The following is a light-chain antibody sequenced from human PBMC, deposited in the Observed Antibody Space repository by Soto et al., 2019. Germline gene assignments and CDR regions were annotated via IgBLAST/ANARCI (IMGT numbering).Light chain of an antibody. Sequence: EIVLTQSPVTLSLSPGERATLSRRASQTVSNQLAWYQQKPGQAPRLLIYDASRRVTGIPARFSGSGSGTDFTLTLSSLEPEDFAVYYCQQRAGSSTFGQGTRLEI. J-gene: IGKJ5*01. CDR1: QTVSNQ. CDR3: QQRAGSST. CDR2: DAS. V-gene: IGKV3-11*01.